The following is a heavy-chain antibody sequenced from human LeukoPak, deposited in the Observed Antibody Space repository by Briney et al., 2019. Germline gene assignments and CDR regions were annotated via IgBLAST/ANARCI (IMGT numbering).Heavy chain of an antibody. CDR1: GGSISSGDYY. J-gene: IGHJ4*02. CDR2: IYYSGST. Sequence: SETLSLTCTVSGGSISSGDYYWSWIRQPPGKGPERIGYIYYSGSTYYNPSLKSRVTISVDTSKNQFSLKLSSVTAADTAVYYCARTQQYDSSPFDYWGQGTLVTVSS. CDR3: ARTQQYDSSPFDY. V-gene: IGHV4-30-4*02. D-gene: IGHD3-22*01.